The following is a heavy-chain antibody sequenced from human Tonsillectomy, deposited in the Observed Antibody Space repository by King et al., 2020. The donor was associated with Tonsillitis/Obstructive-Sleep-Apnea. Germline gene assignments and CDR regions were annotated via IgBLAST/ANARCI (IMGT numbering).Heavy chain of an antibody. D-gene: IGHD2-8*01. CDR1: GFTFSDAW. Sequence: VQLVESGGGLVRPGGSLRLSCAASGFTFSDAWMNWVRKVPGKGLEWVGRIKSTGGGETTDYAAPLKGRFTISRDDSKNTLFLKMNSLRAEDTAVYYCIWYPLMVYNFHYWGQGTLVTVSS. CDR2: IKSTGGGETT. V-gene: IGHV3-15*07. J-gene: IGHJ4*02. CDR3: IWYPLMVYNFHY.